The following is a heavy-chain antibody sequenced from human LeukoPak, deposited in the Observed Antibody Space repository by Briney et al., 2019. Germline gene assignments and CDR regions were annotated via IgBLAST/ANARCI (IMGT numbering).Heavy chain of an antibody. CDR2: ISPYSGNT. Sequence: ASVRVSCKASGYTFTSYRISWVRQAPGQGLEWMGWISPYSGNTNYAQKLQGRVTMTTDTSTSTAYMELRSLRSDDTAVYYCARGSGYSYGPPFVYWGQGTLVTVSS. CDR3: ARGSGYSYGPPFVY. V-gene: IGHV1-18*01. J-gene: IGHJ4*02. CDR1: GYTFTSYR. D-gene: IGHD5-18*01.